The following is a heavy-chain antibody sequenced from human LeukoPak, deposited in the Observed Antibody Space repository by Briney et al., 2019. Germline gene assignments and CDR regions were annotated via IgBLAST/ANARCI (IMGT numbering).Heavy chain of an antibody. CDR2: INHSGST. CDR3: ARGPAQDYYDSSGYYFDY. D-gene: IGHD3-22*01. CDR1: GGSFSGYY. V-gene: IGHV4-34*01. Sequence: PSETLSLTCAVYGGSFSGYYWSWIRQPPGKGLEWIGEINHSGSTNYNPSLKSRVTISVDTSKNQFSLNLSSVTAADTAVYYCARGPAQDYYDSSGYYFDYWGQGTLVTVSS. J-gene: IGHJ4*02.